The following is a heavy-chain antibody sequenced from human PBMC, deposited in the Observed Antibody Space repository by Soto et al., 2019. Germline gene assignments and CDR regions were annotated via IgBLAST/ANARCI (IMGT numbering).Heavy chain of an antibody. CDR1: GYTFTDYY. D-gene: IGHD6-13*01. Sequence: ASVKVSCKASGYTFTDYYMHWVRQAPGQGLEWMGWINANSGGTNYPQKFQGRVTMTRDTSISTAYMELSSLRSDDTAVYYCASRGSSNWTDFWGQGPLVTVSS. CDR3: ASRGSSNWTDF. V-gene: IGHV1-2*02. CDR2: INANSGGT. J-gene: IGHJ4*02.